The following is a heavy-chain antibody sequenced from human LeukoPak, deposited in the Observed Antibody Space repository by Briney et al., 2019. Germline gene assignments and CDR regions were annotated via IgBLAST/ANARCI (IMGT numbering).Heavy chain of an antibody. CDR3: ARVYHYYESSGHLYYFDN. CDR2: INQDGYDK. Sequence: PGGSLRLSCTSSGFKFSDYWMRWVRQAPGKGLEWMANINQDGYDKTYVDSVKGRFTTSRDNAKNSVYLQMNSLRAEDTAVYYCARVYHYYESSGHLYYFDNWGQGSLVTVCS. CDR1: GFKFSDYW. J-gene: IGHJ4*02. D-gene: IGHD3-22*01. V-gene: IGHV3-7*01.